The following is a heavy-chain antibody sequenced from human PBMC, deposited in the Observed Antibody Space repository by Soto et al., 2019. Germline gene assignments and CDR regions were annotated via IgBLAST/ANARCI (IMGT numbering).Heavy chain of an antibody. V-gene: IGHV3-30-3*01. CDR3: ARDPRVSSSWYAYFDY. CDR2: ISYDGSNK. CDR1: GFTFSSYA. D-gene: IGHD6-13*01. J-gene: IGHJ4*02. Sequence: QVQLVESGGGVVQPGRSLRLSCAASGFTFSSYAMHWVRQAPGKGLEWVAVISYDGSNKYYADSVKGRFTISRDNYKNTLYLQMNSLRAEDTAVYYCARDPRVSSSWYAYFDYWGQGTLFTVSS.